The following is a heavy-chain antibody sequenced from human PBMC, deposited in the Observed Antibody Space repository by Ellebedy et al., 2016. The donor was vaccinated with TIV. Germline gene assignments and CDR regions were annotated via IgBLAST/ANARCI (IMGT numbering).Heavy chain of an antibody. CDR3: AREVRREWFDP. J-gene: IGHJ5*02. D-gene: IGHD1-26*01. Sequence: PGGSLRLSCAASGFTFSDHYMDWVRQAPGKGLEWIGSIRSEAYGGTTEYAPSVKGRFIISRDDSKNSRHLQMNSLKNEDTAVYYCAREVRREWFDPWGQGTLVTVSS. CDR1: GFTFSDHY. CDR2: IRSEAYGGTT. V-gene: IGHV3-72*01.